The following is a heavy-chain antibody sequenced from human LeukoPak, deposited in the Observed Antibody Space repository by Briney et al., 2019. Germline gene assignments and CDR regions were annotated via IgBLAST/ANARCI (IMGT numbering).Heavy chain of an antibody. Sequence: SETLSLTCAVYGGSFSGYYWGWIRQPPGKGLEWIGSIYYSGNAYYNPSLKSRVTISVDTSKNQFSLKLSSVTAADTAVYYCARARYDYVWGSNRYNYFDSWGQGTLVTVSS. J-gene: IGHJ4*02. V-gene: IGHV4-34*01. D-gene: IGHD3-16*02. CDR2: IYYSGNA. CDR3: ARARYDYVWGSNRYNYFDS. CDR1: GGSFSGYY.